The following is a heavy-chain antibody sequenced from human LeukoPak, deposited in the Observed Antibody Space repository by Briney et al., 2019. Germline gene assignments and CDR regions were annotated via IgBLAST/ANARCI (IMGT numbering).Heavy chain of an antibody. CDR1: GGSISGYY. D-gene: IGHD3-9*01. CDR2: INHSGST. Sequence: SETLSLTCTVSGGSISGYYLSWIRQPPGKGLEWIGEINHSGSTNYNPSLKSRVSISVDTSKNQYSLKLSSVTAADTAVYYCATSRTYYHIAWGQGTLVTVSS. CDR3: ATSRTYYHIA. J-gene: IGHJ5*02. V-gene: IGHV4-34*01.